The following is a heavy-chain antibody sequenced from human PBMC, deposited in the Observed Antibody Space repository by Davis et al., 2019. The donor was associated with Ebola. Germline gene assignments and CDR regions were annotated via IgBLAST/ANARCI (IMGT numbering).Heavy chain of an antibody. J-gene: IGHJ5*02. CDR1: GGTFSSYA. D-gene: IGHD6-19*01. V-gene: IGHV1-69*06. CDR3: ARGKTVAGTRGLSWFDP. Sequence: AASVKVSCKASGGTFSSYAISGVRQAPGHGLEWMGGIIPIFGTANYAQKFQGSVTITADKSTSTAYMELSSLRSEDTAVLYCARGKTVAGTRGLSWFDPWGPGTLVTVSS. CDR2: IIPIFGTA.